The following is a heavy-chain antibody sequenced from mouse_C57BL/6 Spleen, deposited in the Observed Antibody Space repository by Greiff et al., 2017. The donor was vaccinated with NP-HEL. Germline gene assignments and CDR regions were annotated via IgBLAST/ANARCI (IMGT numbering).Heavy chain of an antibody. J-gene: IGHJ1*03. Sequence: VQLQQSGAELARPGASVKLSCKASGYTFTSYGISWVKQRTGQGLEWIGEIYPRSGNTYYNEKFKGKATLTADKSSSTAYMELRSLTSEDSAVYFCARGGGYGNYGYFDVWGTGTTVTVSS. CDR2: IYPRSGNT. D-gene: IGHD2-1*01. V-gene: IGHV1-81*01. CDR3: ARGGGYGNYGYFDV. CDR1: GYTFTSYG.